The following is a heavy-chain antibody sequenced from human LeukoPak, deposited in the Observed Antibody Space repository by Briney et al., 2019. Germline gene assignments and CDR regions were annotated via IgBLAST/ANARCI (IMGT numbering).Heavy chain of an antibody. Sequence: SETLSLTCGVFGGSLSGHFWSWIRQSPGKGLEWIGEIKHAGYTNYNPSLKSRVTISVDTSKNQFSLKLTSVTAADTAVYYCAREYTTSSTSFDQWGQGTLVTVSS. D-gene: IGHD6-6*01. CDR3: AREYTTSSTSFDQ. CDR1: GGSLSGHF. J-gene: IGHJ4*02. V-gene: IGHV4-34*01. CDR2: IKHAGYT.